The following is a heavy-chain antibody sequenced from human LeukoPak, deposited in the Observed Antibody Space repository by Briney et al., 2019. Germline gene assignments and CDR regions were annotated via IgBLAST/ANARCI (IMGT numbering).Heavy chain of an antibody. CDR3: ALVRGVPAF. D-gene: IGHD3-10*02. CDR1: GGSFSGYY. J-gene: IGHJ4*02. CDR2: INHSGST. Sequence: PSETLSLTCAVYGGSFSGYYWSWIRQPPGKGLEWIGEINHSGSTNYNPSLKSRVTISVDTSRNQFSLKLSSVTAADTAVYYCALVRGVPAFWGQGTLVTVSS. V-gene: IGHV4-34*01.